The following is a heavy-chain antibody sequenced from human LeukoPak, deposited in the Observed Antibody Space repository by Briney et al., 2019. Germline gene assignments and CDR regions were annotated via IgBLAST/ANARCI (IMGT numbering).Heavy chain of an antibody. CDR2: IEKGGSEK. CDR1: GFTFTNYW. Sequence: GGSLRLSCAASGFTFTNYWMTWVRQAPGKGLEWVASIEKGGSEKNYVDSVKGRFTISRDNAKNSLYLQMNSLRAEDTAVYYCARGGSGYYRIVGAIDYWGQGTPVTVSS. J-gene: IGHJ4*02. CDR3: ARGGSGYYRIVGAIDY. V-gene: IGHV3-7*01. D-gene: IGHD1-26*01.